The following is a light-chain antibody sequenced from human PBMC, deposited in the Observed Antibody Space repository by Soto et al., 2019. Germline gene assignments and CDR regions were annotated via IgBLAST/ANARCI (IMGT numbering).Light chain of an antibody. Sequence: QSALTQPRSVSGSPGQSVAISCTGTSSDVGGYNYVSWYQQHPGKAPKLMIYDVSKRPSGVPDRFSGSKSGNTASLTISGLQAEDEAYYYCCSYAGGSYVFGTGTKVTVL. CDR1: SSDVGGYNY. CDR3: CSYAGGSYV. J-gene: IGLJ1*01. V-gene: IGLV2-11*01. CDR2: DVS.